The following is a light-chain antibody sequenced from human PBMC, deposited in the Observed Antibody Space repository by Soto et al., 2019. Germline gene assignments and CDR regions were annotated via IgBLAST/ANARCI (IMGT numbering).Light chain of an antibody. CDR1: QSVSSN. V-gene: IGKV3-15*01. CDR2: GAS. Sequence: IFLTQSPATLSVSPGVRATLSFRASQSVSSNLAWYQQKPGQAPRLLIYGASTRATGFPARFSGSGSGTEFTLTISSLQPDDSATYYCQEYNSDSITFGQGTRLEIK. CDR3: QEYNSDSIT. J-gene: IGKJ5*01.